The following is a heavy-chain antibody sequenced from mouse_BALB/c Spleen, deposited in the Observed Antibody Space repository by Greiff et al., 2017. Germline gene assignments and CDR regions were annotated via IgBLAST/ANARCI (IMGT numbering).Heavy chain of an antibody. CDR1: GFTFSSFG. CDR3: ARQGGYDSAWFAY. D-gene: IGHD2-4*01. V-gene: IGHV5-17*02. CDR2: ISSGSSTI. J-gene: IGHJ3*01. Sequence: EVKLVESGGGLVQPGGSRKLSCAASGFTFSSFGMHWVRQAPEKGLEWVAYISSGSSTIYYADTVKGRFTISRDNPKNTLFLQMTSLRSEDTAMYYCARQGGYDSAWFAYWGQGTLVTVSA.